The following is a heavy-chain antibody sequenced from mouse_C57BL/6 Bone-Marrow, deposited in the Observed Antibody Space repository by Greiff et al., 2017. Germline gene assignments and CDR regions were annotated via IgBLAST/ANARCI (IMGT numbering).Heavy chain of an antibody. J-gene: IGHJ4*01. V-gene: IGHV1-54*01. CDR2: INPGSGGT. D-gene: IGHD1-1*01. Sequence: QVQLQQSGAELVRPGTSVKVSCKASGYAFTNYLIEWVKQRPGQGLEWIGVINPGSGGTNYNEKFKGKATLTADKSSSTAYMQLSSLTSEDSAVYVCARERDYYGSRNAMDYWGQGTSVTVSS. CDR1: GYAFTNYL. CDR3: ARERDYYGSRNAMDY.